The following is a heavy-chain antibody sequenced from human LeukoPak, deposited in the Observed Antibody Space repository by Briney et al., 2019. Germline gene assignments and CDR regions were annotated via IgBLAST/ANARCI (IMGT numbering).Heavy chain of an antibody. Sequence: SETLSLTCTVSGASISGSSYYWGWIRQPPGKELEWVGSIYYSGNTYYNPSLKSRVTLYVDTSKNQFSLYLSSVTAADTAVYYCARALLPYYYDSSGFGDAFDIWGQGTMVTVSS. CDR2: IYYSGNT. CDR1: GASISGSSYY. J-gene: IGHJ3*02. V-gene: IGHV4-39*01. D-gene: IGHD3-22*01. CDR3: ARALLPYYYDSSGFGDAFDI.